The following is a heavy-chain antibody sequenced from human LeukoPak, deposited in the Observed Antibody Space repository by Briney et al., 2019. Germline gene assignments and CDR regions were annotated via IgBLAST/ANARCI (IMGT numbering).Heavy chain of an antibody. J-gene: IGHJ4*02. Sequence: GESLKISCKGSGYSFTNYWIGWVRQMPGKGLEWMGITYPNDSDTRYSPSFQGLVTISADKSISTAYLQWSSLKASDTAMYHCARHRGYNYGYSDYWGQGTLVTVSS. V-gene: IGHV5-51*01. CDR1: GYSFTNYW. CDR3: ARHRGYNYGYSDY. CDR2: TYPNDSDT. D-gene: IGHD5-18*01.